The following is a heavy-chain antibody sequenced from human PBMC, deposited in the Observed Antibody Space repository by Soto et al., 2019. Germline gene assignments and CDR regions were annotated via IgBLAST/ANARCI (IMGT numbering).Heavy chain of an antibody. J-gene: IGHJ6*02. CDR2: ISSSSSYI. V-gene: IGHV3-21*01. CDR1: GFTFSSYS. Sequence: GGSLRLSCAASGFTFSSYSMNWVRQAPGKGLEWVSSISSSSSYIYYADSVKGRFTISRDNAMNSLYLQMNSLRAEDTAVYYCASQYYYDSSGYYLLDYYYGMDVWGQGTTVTVSS. CDR3: ASQYYYDSSGYYLLDYYYGMDV. D-gene: IGHD3-22*01.